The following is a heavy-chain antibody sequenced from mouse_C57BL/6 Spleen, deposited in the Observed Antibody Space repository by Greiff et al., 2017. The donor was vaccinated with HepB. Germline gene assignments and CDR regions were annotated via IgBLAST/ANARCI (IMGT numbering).Heavy chain of an antibody. V-gene: IGHV1-69*01. D-gene: IGHD3-2*01. J-gene: IGHJ4*01. CDR3: ARRTARPYAMDY. Sequence: QVQLQQPGAELVMPGASVKLSCKASGYTFTSYWMHWVKQMPGQGLEWIGEIDPSDSYTNYNQKFKGKSTLTVDKSSSTAYMQLSSLTSEDSAVYYCARRTARPYAMDYWGQGTSVTVSS. CDR2: IDPSDSYT. CDR1: GYTFTSYW.